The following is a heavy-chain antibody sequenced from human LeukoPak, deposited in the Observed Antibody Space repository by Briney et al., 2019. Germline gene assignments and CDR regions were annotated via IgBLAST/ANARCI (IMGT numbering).Heavy chain of an antibody. CDR2: INHIGST. CDR3: ARGSEPYNWNYCFDY. V-gene: IGHV4-34*01. J-gene: IGHJ4*02. Sequence: SETLSLTCAVYGGSFSGYYWSWIRQPPGKGLEWIGEINHIGSTNYNPSLKSRVTISVDTSKNQFSLKLSSVTAADTVVYYCARGSEPYNWNYCFDYWGQGTLVTVSS. CDR1: GGSFSGYY. D-gene: IGHD1-7*01.